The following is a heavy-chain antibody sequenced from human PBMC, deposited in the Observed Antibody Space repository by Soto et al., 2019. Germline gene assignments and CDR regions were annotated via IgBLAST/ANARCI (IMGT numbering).Heavy chain of an antibody. CDR3: ARAMATKVASYYYYGMDV. J-gene: IGHJ6*02. Sequence: QVQLVQSGAEVKKPGSSVKVFCKASGGTFSSYAISWVRQAPGQGLEWMGGIIPIFGTANYAQKFQGRVTITADESTSTAYMELSSLRSEDTAVYYCARAMATKVASYYYYGMDVWGQGTTVTVSS. D-gene: IGHD5-12*01. V-gene: IGHV1-69*12. CDR2: IIPIFGTA. CDR1: GGTFSSYA.